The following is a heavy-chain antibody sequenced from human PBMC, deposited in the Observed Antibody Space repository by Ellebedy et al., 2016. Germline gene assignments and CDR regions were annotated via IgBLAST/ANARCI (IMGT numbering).Heavy chain of an antibody. CDR3: ARAYYYDSSGPYYGMDV. V-gene: IGHV1-69*04. D-gene: IGHD3-22*01. Sequence: SVKVSCXASGGTFSSYAISWVRQAPGQGLEWMGRIIPILGIANYAQKFQGRVTITADKSTSTAYMELSSLRSEDTAVYYCARAYYYDSSGPYYGMDVWGQGTTVTVSS. J-gene: IGHJ6*02. CDR1: GGTFSSYA. CDR2: IIPILGIA.